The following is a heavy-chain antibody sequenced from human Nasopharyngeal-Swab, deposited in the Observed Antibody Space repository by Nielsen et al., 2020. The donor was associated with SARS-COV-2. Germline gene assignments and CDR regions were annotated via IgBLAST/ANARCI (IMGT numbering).Heavy chain of an antibody. V-gene: IGHV3-33*01. J-gene: IGHJ1*01. CDR3: ARGGLDYGDYVKFQH. D-gene: IGHD4-17*01. CDR2: IWYDGSNK. Sequence: VRQAPGKGLEWVAVIWYDGSNKYYADSVKGRFTISRDNSKNTLYLQMNSLRAEDTAVYYCARGGLDYGDYVKFQHWGQGTLVTVSS.